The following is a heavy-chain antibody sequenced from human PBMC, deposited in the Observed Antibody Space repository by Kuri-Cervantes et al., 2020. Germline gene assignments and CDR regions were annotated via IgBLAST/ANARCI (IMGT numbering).Heavy chain of an antibody. CDR1: GYTFTDYY. CDR3: ARVLGGYSYGDYYYGMDV. J-gene: IGHJ6*02. V-gene: IGHV1-46*01. CDR2: INPSGGST. D-gene: IGHD5-18*01. Sequence: ASVKVSCKASGYTFTDYYMHWVRQAPGQGLEWMGIINPSGGSTSYAQKFQDRVTMTRDTSTSTVYMELSSLRSEDTAVYYCARVLGGYSYGDYYYGMDVWGQGTTVTVSS.